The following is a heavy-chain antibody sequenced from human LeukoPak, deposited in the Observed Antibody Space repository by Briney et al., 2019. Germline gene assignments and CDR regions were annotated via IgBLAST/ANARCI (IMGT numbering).Heavy chain of an antibody. J-gene: IGHJ4*02. D-gene: IGHD3-22*01. CDR1: GGSISNSNW. CDR2: IYHSGKT. CDR3: ARQTNYYDSSGYSNPPDY. Sequence: PSETLSLTCGVSGGSISNSNWWSWVRQSPGRGLEWIAEIYHSGKTNYNPSLKSRVTISVDTSKNQFSLKLSSVTAADTALYYCARQTNYYDSSGYSNPPDYWGQGTLVTVSS. V-gene: IGHV4-4*02.